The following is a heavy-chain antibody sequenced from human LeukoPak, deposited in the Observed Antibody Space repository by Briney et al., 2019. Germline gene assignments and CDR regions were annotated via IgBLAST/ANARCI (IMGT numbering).Heavy chain of an antibody. J-gene: IGHJ4*02. V-gene: IGHV3-11*04. CDR3: ARDHITTVSGGDY. Sequence: GGSLRLSCAASGFTFSDYCMSWIRQAPGKGLEWVSYISSSGSTIYYADSVKGRFTISRDNAKNSLYPQTNSLRAEDTAVYYCARDHITTVSGGDYWGQGTLVTVSS. D-gene: IGHD1-26*01. CDR2: ISSSGSTI. CDR1: GFTFSDYC.